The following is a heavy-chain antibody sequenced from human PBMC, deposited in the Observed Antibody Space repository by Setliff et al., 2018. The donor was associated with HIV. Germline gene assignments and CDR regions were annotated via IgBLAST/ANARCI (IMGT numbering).Heavy chain of an antibody. Sequence: ASVKVSCRASGYSFTTSGVSWVRQAPGQGLEWMGWINIRSGNTNYAQKFQGRVTMTTDTSTSTAYMGLRSLRSDDTAVYYCARWDSGTYYAFDIWGQGTMVTVS. CDR3: ARWDSGTYYAFDI. D-gene: IGHD1-26*01. CDR1: GYSFTTSG. CDR2: INIRSGNT. V-gene: IGHV1-18*01. J-gene: IGHJ3*02.